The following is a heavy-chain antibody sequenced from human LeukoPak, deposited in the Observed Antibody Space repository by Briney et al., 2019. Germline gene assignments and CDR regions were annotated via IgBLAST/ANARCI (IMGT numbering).Heavy chain of an antibody. V-gene: IGHV3-7*01. Sequence: GGSLRLSCAASGFTFSSYWMSWVRQAPGKGLEWVANIKQDGSEKYYVDSVKGRFTISRDNAKNSLFLQMSSLRAEDKAVYYCARDPDSSGYYVFDYWGQGTLVTVSS. CDR1: GFTFSSYW. J-gene: IGHJ4*02. D-gene: IGHD3-22*01. CDR3: ARDPDSSGYYVFDY. CDR2: IKQDGSEK.